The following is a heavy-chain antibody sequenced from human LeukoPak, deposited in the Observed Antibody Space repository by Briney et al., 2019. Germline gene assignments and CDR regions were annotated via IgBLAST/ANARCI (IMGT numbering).Heavy chain of an antibody. J-gene: IGHJ4*02. D-gene: IGHD6-13*01. CDR2: IIPILGIT. CDR1: GGTFSSYA. CDR3: ARARRSDSSWYDY. Sequence: ASVKVSCKASGGTFSSYAISWVRQAPGQGLEWMGRIIPILGITNYAQKFQGRVTITADKSTNTVYMELSSLESEDTAIYYCARARRSDSSWYDYWGQGTLVTVSS. V-gene: IGHV1-69*04.